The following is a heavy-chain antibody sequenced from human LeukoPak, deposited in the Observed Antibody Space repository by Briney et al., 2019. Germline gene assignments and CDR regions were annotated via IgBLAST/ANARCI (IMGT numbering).Heavy chain of an antibody. CDR2: INTNTGDP. J-gene: IGHJ3*02. CDR3: ARVISGCSGGSCCSGDHDAFDI. D-gene: IGHD2-15*01. CDR1: GYTFTSYA. Sequence: ASVKVSCKASGYTFTSYAMNWVRQAPGQGLEWMGWINTNTGDPTYAQGFTGRFVFSLDTSVSTAYLQISSLKAEDTAVYYCARVISGCSGGSCCSGDHDAFDIWGQGTMVTVSS. V-gene: IGHV7-4-1*02.